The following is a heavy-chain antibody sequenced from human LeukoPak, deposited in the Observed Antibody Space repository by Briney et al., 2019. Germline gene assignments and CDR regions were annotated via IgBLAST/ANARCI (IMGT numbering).Heavy chain of an antibody. J-gene: IGHJ4*02. Sequence: PSETLSLTCTVSGGSISSYYWSWIRQPPGKGLEWIGYIYYSGSTNYNPSLKSRVTISVDTSKNQFSLKLSSVTAGDTAVYYCARYSLYDYVWGSHRQTSAFDYWGQGTLVTVSS. CDR2: IYYSGST. CDR3: ARYSLYDYVWGSHRQTSAFDY. V-gene: IGHV4-59*01. D-gene: IGHD3-16*02. CDR1: GGSISSYY.